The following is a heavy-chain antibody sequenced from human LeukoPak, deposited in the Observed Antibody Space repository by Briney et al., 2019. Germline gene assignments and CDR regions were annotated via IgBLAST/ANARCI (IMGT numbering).Heavy chain of an antibody. CDR1: GFTFDDYA. CDR2: ISWNSGSI. V-gene: IGHV3-9*01. J-gene: IGHJ3*01. D-gene: IGHD4-17*01. CDR3: AKGTTVTSAFGF. Sequence: PGRSLRLSCAASGFTFDDYAMHWVRQAPGKGLEWVSGISWNSGSIGYADSVKGRFTISRGNAKNSLYLQMNSLRAEDTALYYCAKGTTVTSAFGFWGQGTMVTVSS.